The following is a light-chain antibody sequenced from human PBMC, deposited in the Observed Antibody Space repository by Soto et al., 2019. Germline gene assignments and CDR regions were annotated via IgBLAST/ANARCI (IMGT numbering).Light chain of an antibody. CDR3: QQYGNSPWT. J-gene: IGKJ1*01. V-gene: IGKV3-20*01. Sequence: EIVLTQSPGTLSFSPGERATLSCRASQSVRSSYLAWYQQKPGQAPRLLIYGASSRATGIPDRFSGSGSGTDFTLTISRLELEDFAVYYCQQYGNSPWTFGQGTKV. CDR1: QSVRSSY. CDR2: GAS.